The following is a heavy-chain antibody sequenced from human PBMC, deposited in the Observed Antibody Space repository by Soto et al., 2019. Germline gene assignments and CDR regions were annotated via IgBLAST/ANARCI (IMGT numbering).Heavy chain of an antibody. V-gene: IGHV3-15*01. CDR2: IKSKTDGGTT. D-gene: IGHD4-4*01. CDR1: GFTFSNAW. J-gene: IGHJ3*02. Sequence: EVQLVESGGGLVKPGGSLRLSCAASGFTFSNAWMSWVRQAPGKGLEWVGRIKSKTDGGTTDYAAPVKGRFTISRDDSKNRLYLQMNSLKTEDTAVYYCTTDQGAEMTTILSAFDIWGQGTMVTVSS. CDR3: TTDQGAEMTTILSAFDI.